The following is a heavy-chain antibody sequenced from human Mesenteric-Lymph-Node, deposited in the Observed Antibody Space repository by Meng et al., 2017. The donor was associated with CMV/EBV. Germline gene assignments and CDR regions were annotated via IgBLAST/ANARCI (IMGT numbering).Heavy chain of an antibody. D-gene: IGHD1-20*01. Sequence: GSLRLSCTVSGGSISSYYWSWIRQPPGKGLEWIGYIYYSGSTNYNPSLKSRVTISVDTSKNQFSLKLSSVTAADTAVYYCARVMYNSDAFDIWGQGTMVTVSS. CDR2: IYYSGST. CDR3: ARVMYNSDAFDI. V-gene: IGHV4-59*12. J-gene: IGHJ3*02. CDR1: GGSISSYY.